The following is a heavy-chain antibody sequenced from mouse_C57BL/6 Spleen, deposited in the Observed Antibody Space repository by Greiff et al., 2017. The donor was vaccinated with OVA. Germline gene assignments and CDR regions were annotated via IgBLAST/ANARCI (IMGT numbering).Heavy chain of an antibody. CDR1: GYSFTDYN. V-gene: IGHV1-39*01. CDR3: APQDDLYYEGDWYFDV. CDR2: INPNYGTT. J-gene: IGHJ1*03. Sequence: EVQLQESGPELVKPGASVKISCKASGYSFTDYNMNWVKQSNGKSLEWIGVINPNYGTTSYNQKFKGKATLTVDQSSSTAYMQLNSLTSEDSAVYYCAPQDDLYYEGDWYFDVWGTGTTVTVSS. D-gene: IGHD2-4*01.